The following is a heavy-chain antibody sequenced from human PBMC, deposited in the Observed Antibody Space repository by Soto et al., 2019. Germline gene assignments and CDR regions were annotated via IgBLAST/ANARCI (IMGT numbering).Heavy chain of an antibody. V-gene: IGHV4-30-2*01. D-gene: IGHD3-22*01. J-gene: IGHJ4*02. CDR3: AINYYYDSSGYSYYFDY. CDR2: IYHSGST. Sequence: PSETLSLTCAVSGGSISSGDYSWSWIRQPPGKGLEWIGYIYHSGSTYYNPSLKSRVTISVDRSKNQFSLKLSSVTAADTAVYYCAINYYYDSSGYSYYFDYWGQGTLVTVTS. CDR1: GGSISSGDYS.